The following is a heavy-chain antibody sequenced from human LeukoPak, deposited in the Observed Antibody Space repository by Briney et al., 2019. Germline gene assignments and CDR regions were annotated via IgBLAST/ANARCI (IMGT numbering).Heavy chain of an antibody. CDR3: ARVRGPTFRAFDI. CDR1: GYTFTGYY. V-gene: IGHV1-2*02. CDR2: INPNSGGT. Sequence: GASVKVSCKASGYTFTGYYMHWVRQAPGQGLEWMGWINPNSGGTNYAQKFQGRVTMTRDTSISTAYVELSRLRSDDTAVYYCARVRGPTFRAFDIWGQGTMVTVSS. J-gene: IGHJ3*02. D-gene: IGHD3-10*01.